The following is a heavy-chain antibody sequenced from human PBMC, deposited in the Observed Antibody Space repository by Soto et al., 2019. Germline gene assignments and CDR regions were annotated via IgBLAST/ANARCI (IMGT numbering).Heavy chain of an antibody. J-gene: IGHJ5*02. CDR2: IYHSGST. D-gene: IGHD2-21*02. Sequence: SETLSLTCAVSGGAISSGGYSWSWIRQPPGKGLEWIGYIYHSGSTYYNPSLKSRVTISVDRSKNQFSLKLSSVTAADTAVYYCARVLPPFSRFDPWGQGTLVTVSS. V-gene: IGHV4-30-2*01. CDR3: ARVLPPFSRFDP. CDR1: GGAISSGGYS.